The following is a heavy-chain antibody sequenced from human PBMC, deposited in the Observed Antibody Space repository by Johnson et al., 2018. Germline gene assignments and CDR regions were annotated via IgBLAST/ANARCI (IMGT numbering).Heavy chain of an antibody. V-gene: IGHV3-13*01. Sequence: VQLVESGGGLVQPGGSLRLSCAASGFTFSSYDMHWVRPATGKGLEWVSTVDIAGDTYYPASVKGRFPISRENAKNSLYLQTNSRRAGDTAVYYCARGGRDYYYMDVWGKGTTVTVSS. J-gene: IGHJ6*03. CDR1: GFTFSSYD. D-gene: IGHD3-10*01. CDR2: VDIAGDT. CDR3: ARGGRDYYYMDV.